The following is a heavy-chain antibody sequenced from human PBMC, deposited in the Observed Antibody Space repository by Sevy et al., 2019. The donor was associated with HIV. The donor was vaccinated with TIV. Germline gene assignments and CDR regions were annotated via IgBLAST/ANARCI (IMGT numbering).Heavy chain of an antibody. Sequence: GGSLRLSCAASGFIYSSYWMTWFRQAPGKGLGWVANMNQDGSRKYFVDSVKGRFTISRDNAKNSLYLQMNSLRAEDTAVYYCARSVDYWGQGTLVTVSS. J-gene: IGHJ4*02. CDR1: GFIYSSYW. V-gene: IGHV3-7*01. CDR2: MNQDGSRK. CDR3: ARSVDY.